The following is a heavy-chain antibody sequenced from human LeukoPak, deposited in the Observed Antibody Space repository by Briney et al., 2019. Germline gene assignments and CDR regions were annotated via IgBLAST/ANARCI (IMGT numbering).Heavy chain of an antibody. CDR1: GGSVSSGGYY. CDR3: ARERGITMVRGGWFDP. CDR2: IYYSGST. V-gene: IGHV4-61*08. Sequence: SETLSLTCTVSGGSVSSGGYYWSWIRQPPGKGLEWIGYIYYSGSTNYNPSLKSRVTISVDTSKNQFSLKLSSVTAADTAVYYCARERGITMVRGGWFDPWGQGTLVTVSS. J-gene: IGHJ5*02. D-gene: IGHD3-10*01.